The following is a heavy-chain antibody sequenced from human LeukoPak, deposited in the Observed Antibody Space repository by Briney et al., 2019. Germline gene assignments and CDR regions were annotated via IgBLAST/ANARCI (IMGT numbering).Heavy chain of an antibody. V-gene: IGHV3-33*01. CDR1: GFTFNSYG. CDR2: IWSDGSNK. D-gene: IGHD3-22*01. Sequence: PGRSLRLSCAASGFTFNSYGMHWVRQAPGKGLERVAVIWSDGSNKYYADSVKGRFTISRDNSKNTLYLQMNSLRAEDTALYYCARTYYYDSSGSLENWGQGTLVTVSS. CDR3: ARTYYYDSSGSLEN. J-gene: IGHJ4*02.